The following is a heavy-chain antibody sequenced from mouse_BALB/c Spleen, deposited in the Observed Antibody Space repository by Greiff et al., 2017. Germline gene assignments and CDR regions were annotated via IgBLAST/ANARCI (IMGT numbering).Heavy chain of an antibody. V-gene: IGHV5-12-1*01. CDR1: GFAFSSYD. J-gene: IGHJ3*01. Sequence: EVQRVESGGGLVKPGGSLKLSCAASGFAFSSYDMSWVRQTPEKRLEWVAYISSGGGSTYYPDTVKGRFTISRDNAKNTLYLQMSSLKSEDTAMYYCARPPYAYWGQGTLVTVSA. CDR3: ARPPYAY. CDR2: ISSGGGST.